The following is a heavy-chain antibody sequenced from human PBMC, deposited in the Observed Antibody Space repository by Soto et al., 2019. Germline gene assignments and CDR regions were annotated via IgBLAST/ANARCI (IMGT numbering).Heavy chain of an antibody. CDR2: INHSGTT. V-gene: IGHV4-34*01. D-gene: IGHD3-9*01. J-gene: IGHJ4*02. Sequence: QVQLRQWGAGLLKPSETLSLTCAVFGGSFSDYYRTWIRQPPGKGLEWIGEINHSGTTSYNPSLKSRLTISVDTSNNQFSLKLSSVTAADTAVYYCARKPIYHFFAGYYSVDYWGQGTLVTVSS. CDR3: ARKPIYHFFAGYYSVDY. CDR1: GGSFSDYY.